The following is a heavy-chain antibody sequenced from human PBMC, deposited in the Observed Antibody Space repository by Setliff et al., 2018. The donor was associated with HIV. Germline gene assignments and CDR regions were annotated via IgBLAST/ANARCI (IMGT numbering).Heavy chain of an antibody. J-gene: IGHJ1*01. CDR3: ASRGIVVVTMSMPDEFFVH. V-gene: IGHV4-39*01. CDR2: IYYSGTT. Sequence: SETLSLTCTVSGGSISSYYWGWIRQAPGKGLEWIGSIYYSGTTYYNPSLRGRVTISVDRSRNQFSLTLNSVTAADTATYYCASRGIVVVTMSMPDEFFVHWGHGTLVTVSS. CDR1: GGSISSYY. D-gene: IGHD2-21*02.